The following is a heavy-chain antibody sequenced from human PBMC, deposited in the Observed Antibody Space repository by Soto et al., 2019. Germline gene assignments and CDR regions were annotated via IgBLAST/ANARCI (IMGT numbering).Heavy chain of an antibody. V-gene: IGHV4-59*01. CDR3: ARDQYYDSSGYYL. CDR2: IYYSGST. D-gene: IGHD3-22*01. Sequence: NPSDTLSLTCTVTCGSISSYYWSWIRQPPGKGLEWIGYIYYSGSTNYNPSLKSRVTISVDTSKNQFSLKLSSVTAADTAVYYCARDQYYDSSGYYLWGQGTLVTVSS. J-gene: IGHJ5*02. CDR1: CGSISSYY.